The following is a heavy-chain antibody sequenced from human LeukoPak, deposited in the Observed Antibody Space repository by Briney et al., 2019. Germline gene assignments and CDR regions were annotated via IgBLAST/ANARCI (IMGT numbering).Heavy chain of an antibody. J-gene: IGHJ4*02. D-gene: IGHD3-22*01. Sequence: ASVKVSCKVSGYTLTELSMHWVRQAPGKGLEWMGGFDPEDGETIYAQKFQGRVTMTEDTSTDTAYMELSSLRSEDTAVYYCAISLEYSSGYCFDYWGQGTLVTVSS. CDR1: GYTLTELS. CDR3: AISLEYSSGYCFDY. V-gene: IGHV1-24*01. CDR2: FDPEDGET.